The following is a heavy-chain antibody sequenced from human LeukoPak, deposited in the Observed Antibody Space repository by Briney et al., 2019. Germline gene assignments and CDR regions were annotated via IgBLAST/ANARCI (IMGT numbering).Heavy chain of an antibody. D-gene: IGHD6-19*01. Sequence: QSGGSLRLSCAASGFTVSSNYMSWVRQAPGKGLEWVSVIYSGGSTYYADSVKGRFTISRHNSKNTLCLQMNSLRAEDTAVYYCARAGKQWLPRPYYYYYGMDVWGQGTTVTVSS. CDR2: IYSGGST. J-gene: IGHJ6*02. V-gene: IGHV3-53*04. CDR3: ARAGKQWLPRPYYYYYGMDV. CDR1: GFTVSSNY.